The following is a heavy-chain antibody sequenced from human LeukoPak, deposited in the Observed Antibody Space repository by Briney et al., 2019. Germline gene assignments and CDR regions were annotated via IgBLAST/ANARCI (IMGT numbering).Heavy chain of an antibody. V-gene: IGHV3-23*01. CDR3: AKDTNYYGSGYYFDY. J-gene: IGHJ4*02. Sequence: GGSLRLSCAASGFTFSSHAMRWVRQAPGKGLEWVSAISGSGGGTYYADSVKGRFTISRDNSKNTVSLQMNSLRGEDTAVYYCAKDTNYYGSGYYFDYWGQGTLVTVS. D-gene: IGHD3-10*01. CDR1: GFTFSSHA. CDR2: ISGSGGGT.